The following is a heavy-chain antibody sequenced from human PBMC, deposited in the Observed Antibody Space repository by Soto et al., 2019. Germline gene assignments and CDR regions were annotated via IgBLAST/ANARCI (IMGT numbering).Heavy chain of an antibody. CDR2: IYHSGST. J-gene: IGHJ5*02. Sequence: QVQLQESGPGLVKPSGTLSLTCAVSGGSISSSNWWSWVRQPPGKGLEWIGEIYHSGSTNYNPSLKSRVTIAVDKSKNQFSLKLSSVTAADTAVYYRARAPIFLAVGGSERFDPWGQGTLVTVSS. CDR1: GGSISSSNW. V-gene: IGHV4-4*02. D-gene: IGHD6-19*01. CDR3: ARAPIFLAVGGSERFDP.